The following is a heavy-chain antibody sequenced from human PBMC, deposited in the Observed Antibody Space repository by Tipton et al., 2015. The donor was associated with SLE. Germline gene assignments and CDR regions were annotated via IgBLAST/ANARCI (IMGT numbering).Heavy chain of an antibody. Sequence: TLSLTCTVSGGSISSHYWSWIRQPPGKGLEWIGNIYYSGSTNYNPSLKSRVSISVDTSKNQFSLKMNSVTAADTAVYYCARASRIGDIWGQGTMVTVSS. J-gene: IGHJ3*02. V-gene: IGHV4-59*11. D-gene: IGHD3-22*01. CDR1: GGSISSHY. CDR2: IYYSGST. CDR3: ARASRIGDI.